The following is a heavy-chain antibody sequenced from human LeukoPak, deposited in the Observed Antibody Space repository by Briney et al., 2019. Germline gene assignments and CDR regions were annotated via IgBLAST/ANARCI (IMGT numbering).Heavy chain of an antibody. J-gene: IGHJ5*02. D-gene: IGHD2-2*01. CDR2: ISSSGSTI. CDR3: ARDNGEYQLLYNWFDP. Sequence: LSLTCAVYGGSFSGYYWSWIRQAPGKGLEWVSYISSSGSTIYYADSVKGRFTISRDNAKNSLYLQMNSLRAEDTAVYYCARDNGEYQLLYNWFDPWGQGTLVTVSS. V-gene: IGHV3-11*01. CDR1: GGSFSGYY.